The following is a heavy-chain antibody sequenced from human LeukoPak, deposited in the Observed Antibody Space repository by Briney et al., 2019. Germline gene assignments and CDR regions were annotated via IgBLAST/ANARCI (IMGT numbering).Heavy chain of an antibody. D-gene: IGHD2-2*01. CDR1: GFTFSYYA. CDR3: ARDPAISSRHYFNYQHMDV. Sequence: GGSLRLSCAPSGFTFSYYAMHWVRQAPDRGLEWVAVMSSDGSNEYYPDSVRGRFAISRDNSKITLYLQMNSLRPEDAAVYYCARDPAISSRHYFNYQHMDVWGKGTTVTVSS. CDR2: MSSDGSNE. V-gene: IGHV3-30*01. J-gene: IGHJ6*03.